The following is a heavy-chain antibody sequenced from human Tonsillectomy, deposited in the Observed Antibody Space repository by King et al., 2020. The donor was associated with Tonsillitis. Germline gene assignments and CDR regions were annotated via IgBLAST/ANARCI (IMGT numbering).Heavy chain of an antibody. Sequence: EWQLVQSGGGLVHPGGSLRLSCAASGFTFSSYAMHWVRQAPGKGLEWVSGISGSGGNTDYADSVKGRFTISRDNSKNTLYLQMNSLRAEDTAVFYCAKVFGYNYGPFDYWGQGTLVTVSS. CDR3: AKVFGYNYGPFDY. D-gene: IGHD5-18*01. CDR2: ISGSGGNT. V-gene: IGHV3-23*04. J-gene: IGHJ4*02. CDR1: GFTFSSYA.